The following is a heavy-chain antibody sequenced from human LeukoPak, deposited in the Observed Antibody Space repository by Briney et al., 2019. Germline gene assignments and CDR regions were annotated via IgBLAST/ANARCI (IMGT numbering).Heavy chain of an antibody. V-gene: IGHV3-9*01. D-gene: IGHD1-1*01. J-gene: IGHJ4*02. CDR1: GFSFGAYG. CDR2: ITWNSDDM. Sequence: SGGSLRLSCAASGFSFGAYGMYWVRQAPGKGLEWVSGITWNSDDMAYADSVKGRFTISRDNAKNCLYLQMNSLTVEDTALYYCTRVTSWRTGFDYWGQGTLVTVSS. CDR3: TRVTSWRTGFDY.